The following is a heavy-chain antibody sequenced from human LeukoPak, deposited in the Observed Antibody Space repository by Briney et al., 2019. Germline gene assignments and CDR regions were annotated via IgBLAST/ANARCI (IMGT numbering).Heavy chain of an antibody. CDR2: ISGDGYTT. CDR3: TRIGSGSQTGY. D-gene: IGHD3-10*01. J-gene: IGHJ4*02. CDR1: GFIFSSYA. Sequence: QPGESMRLSCVASGFIFSSYAMHWVRQAPGKGLEYVSSISGDGYTTFYGNSVRGRFTISRDNSKNTLYLQMGSLRADDMAVYYCTRIGSGSQTGYWGQGTLVTVSS. V-gene: IGHV3-64*01.